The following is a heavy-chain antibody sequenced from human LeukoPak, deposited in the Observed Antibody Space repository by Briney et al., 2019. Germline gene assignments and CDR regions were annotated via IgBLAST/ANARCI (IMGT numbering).Heavy chain of an antibody. CDR1: GFTFSSYW. V-gene: IGHV4-38-2*01. CDR2: FYDSGNT. Sequence: AGGSLRLSCAASGFTFSSYWMSWIRQPPGKGLEWIGSFYDSGNTYYNPSLKSRVTISVDTSKNQFSLKVRSVTAADTAVYFCARGKSRGSHIDYWGQGTLVTVSS. CDR3: ARGKSRGSHIDY. J-gene: IGHJ4*02. D-gene: IGHD1-26*01.